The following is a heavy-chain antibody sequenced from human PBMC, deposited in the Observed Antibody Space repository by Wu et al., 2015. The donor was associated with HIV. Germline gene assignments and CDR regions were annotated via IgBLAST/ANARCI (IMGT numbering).Heavy chain of an antibody. J-gene: IGHJ4*02. CDR2: IIPMFTTP. CDR3: AREGRKATNFSYLRF. Sequence: QVQLVQSGADLKKPGSSMKVSCKASGDTFNTYAISWVRLAPGQGPEWMGSIIPMFTTPNYAQKFQGRVSITADESTSTVYLELSRLTSDDTALYFCAREGRKATNFSYLRFWGQGTLVTVSS. D-gene: IGHD5-12*01. V-gene: IGHV1-69*13. CDR1: GDTFNTYA.